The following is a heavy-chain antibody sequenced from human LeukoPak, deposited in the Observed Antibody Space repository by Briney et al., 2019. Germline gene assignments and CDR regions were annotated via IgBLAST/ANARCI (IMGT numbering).Heavy chain of an antibody. CDR3: APTLGYCFRDNCYTHGIFDN. CDR2: ISSSGSGSTI. J-gene: IGHJ4*02. V-gene: IGHV3-11*01. CDR1: GFTFSDYY. D-gene: IGHD2-15*01. Sequence: GGSLRLSCAASGFTFSDYYMNWIRQAPGKGLEWISYISSSGSGSTIYYAGSVKGRFTISRDNAKNSVFLQMNSLRAEDTAVYYCAPTLGYCFRDNCYTHGIFDNWGQGTLVTVSS.